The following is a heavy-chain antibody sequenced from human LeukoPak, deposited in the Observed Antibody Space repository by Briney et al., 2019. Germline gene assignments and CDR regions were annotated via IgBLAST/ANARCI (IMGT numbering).Heavy chain of an antibody. CDR1: GYTFTDYY. V-gene: IGHV1-2*02. CDR3: ARGGSFSPYGLDV. D-gene: IGHD2-15*01. Sequence: ASVNVSCKASGYTFTDYYLHWVRQAPGQGFEGMGWINLNSGGTNYPQKLQGRVTMTRDTAISTAYMELSRLRSDETAVYYCARGGSFSPYGLDVWGQGTTVTVSS. J-gene: IGHJ6*02. CDR2: INLNSGGT.